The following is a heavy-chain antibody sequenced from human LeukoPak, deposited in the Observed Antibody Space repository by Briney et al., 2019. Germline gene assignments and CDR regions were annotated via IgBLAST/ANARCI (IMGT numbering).Heavy chain of an antibody. Sequence: ASVKVSCKASGYTFTSYAMHWVRQAPGQRLEWMGWVNAGNGNTKYSQKFQGRVTITRDTSASTAYMELSSLRSEDTAVYYCARVRDSSGWCLWWYWGQGTLVTVSS. V-gene: IGHV1-3*01. J-gene: IGHJ4*02. D-gene: IGHD6-19*01. CDR2: VNAGNGNT. CDR1: GYTFTSYA. CDR3: ARVRDSSGWCLWWY.